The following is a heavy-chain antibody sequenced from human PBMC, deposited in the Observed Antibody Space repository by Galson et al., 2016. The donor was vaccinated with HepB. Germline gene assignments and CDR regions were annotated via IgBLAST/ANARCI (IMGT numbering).Heavy chain of an antibody. V-gene: IGHV3-33*06. CDR1: GFTFSDYG. Sequence: SLRLSCAASGFTFSDYGMHWVRQAPGKGLEWVAVIWYAGSDKYYADSVKGRFTISRDNSNNPLYLQMNSLRAEDTAVYYCVKEGYCSSITCRDAFDVWGQGTLVTVSS. CDR2: IWYAGSDK. J-gene: IGHJ3*01. D-gene: IGHD2-2*01. CDR3: VKEGYCSSITCRDAFDV.